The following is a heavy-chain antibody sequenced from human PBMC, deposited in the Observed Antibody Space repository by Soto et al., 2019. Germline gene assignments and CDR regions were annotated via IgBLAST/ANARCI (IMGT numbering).Heavy chain of an antibody. J-gene: IGHJ4*02. CDR3: ARDTNYYDSSGYSTPFDY. CDR2: IIPIFGTA. CDR1: GGTFSSYA. D-gene: IGHD3-22*01. Sequence: ASVKVSCKASGGTFSSYAISWVRQAPGQGLEWMGGIIPIFGTANYAQKFQGRVTITADESTSTAYMELSSLRSEDTAVYYCARDTNYYDSSGYSTPFDYWGQGTLVTVSS. V-gene: IGHV1-69*13.